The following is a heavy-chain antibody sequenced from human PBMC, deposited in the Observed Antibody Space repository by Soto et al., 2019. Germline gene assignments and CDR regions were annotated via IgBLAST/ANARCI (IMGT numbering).Heavy chain of an antibody. CDR1: GGTFSSYA. CDR3: ARALIAAAGSWFDP. J-gene: IGHJ5*02. CDR2: IIPIFGTA. D-gene: IGHD6-13*01. V-gene: IGHV1-69*13. Sequence: ASVKVSCKASGGTFSSYAISWVRQAPGQGLEWMGGIIPIFGTANYAQKFQGRVTITADESTSTAYMELSSLRSEYTAVYYCARALIAAAGSWFDPWGQGTLVTVSS.